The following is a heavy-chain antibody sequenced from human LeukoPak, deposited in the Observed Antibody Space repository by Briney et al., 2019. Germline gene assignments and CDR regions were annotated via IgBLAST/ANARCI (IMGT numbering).Heavy chain of an antibody. CDR2: IGEDGSEK. Sequence: GGSLRLSCAASGFTFSSYWMTWVRQAPGKGLEWVANIGEDGSEKYYVDSVKGRFTISRDNAKKTLYLEMNSLRMEDTAIYYCATSRVFDYWGQGTLVTVSS. V-gene: IGHV3-7*01. J-gene: IGHJ4*02. CDR3: ATSRVFDY. CDR1: GFTFSSYW.